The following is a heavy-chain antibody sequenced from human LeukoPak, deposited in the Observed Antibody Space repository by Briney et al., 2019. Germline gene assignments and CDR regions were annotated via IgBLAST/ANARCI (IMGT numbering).Heavy chain of an antibody. CDR1: GGTFSSYA. J-gene: IGHJ4*02. CDR2: IIPIFGTA. Sequence: SVQVSCKASGGTFSSYAISWVRQAPGQGLEWMGGIIPIFGTANYAQKFQGRVTITTDESTSTAYMELSSLRSEDTAVYYCARGHYDILTGYPANYFDYWGQGTLVTVSS. CDR3: ARGHYDILTGYPANYFDY. V-gene: IGHV1-69*05. D-gene: IGHD3-9*01.